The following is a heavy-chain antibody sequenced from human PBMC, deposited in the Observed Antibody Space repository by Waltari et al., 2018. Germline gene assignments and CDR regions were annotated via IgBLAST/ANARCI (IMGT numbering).Heavy chain of an antibody. V-gene: IGHV4-39*01. Sequence: QMELQESGPRLVKPSETLSLTCNVSGDSISGSRNYWAWLRPPPGKNLQWIGSIYYSGTTYYTPSLKGGFAISVDTSRNQFALNVNSVTAADTGIYYCARQLRFVDWIPRYFDSWGRGTLATVSS. J-gene: IGHJ4*02. CDR2: IYYSGTT. D-gene: IGHD3-3*01. CDR1: GDSISGSRNY. CDR3: ARQLRFVDWIPRYFDS.